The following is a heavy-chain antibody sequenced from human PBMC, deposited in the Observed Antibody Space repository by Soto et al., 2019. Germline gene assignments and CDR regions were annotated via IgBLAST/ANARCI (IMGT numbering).Heavy chain of an antibody. J-gene: IGHJ6*02. CDR2: IIPIFGTA. Sequence: QVQLVQSGAEVKKPGSSVKVSCKASGGTFSSYAISWVRQSPGQGLEWMGGIIPIFGTANYAQKFQGRVTITADESKSTAYMELSSLRSEDTAVYYCAIAGGDSVVGPDAGRGYYYGMDVWGQCTTVSASS. V-gene: IGHV1-69*01. CDR3: AIAGGDSVVGPDAGRGYYYGMDV. D-gene: IGHD2-2*01. CDR1: GGTFSSYA.